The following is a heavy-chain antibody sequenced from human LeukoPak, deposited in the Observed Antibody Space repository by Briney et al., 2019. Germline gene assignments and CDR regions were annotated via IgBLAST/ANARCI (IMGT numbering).Heavy chain of an antibody. CDR2: IYYSGST. V-gene: IGHV4-59*01. CDR1: GGSISSYY. D-gene: IGHD2-2*01. Sequence: PSETLSLTCTVSGGSISSYYWSWIRQPPGKGLEWIGYIYYSGSTNYNPSLKSRVTISVDTSKNQFPLKLSSVTAADTAVYYCARDGCSSTSCSHYYYYYMDVWGKGTTVTVSS. J-gene: IGHJ6*03. CDR3: ARDGCSSTSCSHYYYYYMDV.